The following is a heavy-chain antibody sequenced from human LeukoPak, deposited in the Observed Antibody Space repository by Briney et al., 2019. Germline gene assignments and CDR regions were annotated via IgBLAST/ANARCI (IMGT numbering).Heavy chain of an antibody. CDR1: GYTFTGYY. CDR3: ARDLSLFEWELLGPRLDY. J-gene: IGHJ4*02. Sequence: ASVKVSCKASGYTFTGYYMHWVRQAPGQGLEWMGWISAYNGNTNYAQKLQGRVTMTTDTSASTAYMELRSLRSDDTAVYYCARDLSLFEWELLGPRLDYWGQGTLVTVSS. CDR2: ISAYNGNT. D-gene: IGHD1-26*01. V-gene: IGHV1-18*04.